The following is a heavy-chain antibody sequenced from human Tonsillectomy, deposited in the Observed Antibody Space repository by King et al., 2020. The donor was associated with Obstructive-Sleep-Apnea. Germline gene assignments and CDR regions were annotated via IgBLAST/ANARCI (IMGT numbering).Heavy chain of an antibody. J-gene: IGHJ4*02. V-gene: IGHV4-59*01. D-gene: IGHD2-21*01. CDR2: IYYSGST. CDR3: ARDLWGNDYLDY. CDR1: GGSISSYY. Sequence: VPLQESGPGLVKPSETLSLTCSVSGGSISSYYWNWIRQPPGKGLEWIGYIYYSGSTNYNPSLKSRVTMSVDTSKNQFSLKLSSVTAADTAVYYCARDLWGNDYLDYWGQGTLVTVSS.